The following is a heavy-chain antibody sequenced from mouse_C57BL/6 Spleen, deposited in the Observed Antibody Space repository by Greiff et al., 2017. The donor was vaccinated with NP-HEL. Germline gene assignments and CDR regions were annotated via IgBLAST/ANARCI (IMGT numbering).Heavy chain of an antibody. CDR3: AREDSSSDY. CDR2: ISYDGSN. J-gene: IGHJ2*01. Sequence: DVKLQESGPGLVKPSQSLSLTCSVTGYSITSGYYWNWIRQFPGNKLEWMGYISYDGSNNYNPSLKNRISITRDTSKNQFFLKLNSVTTEDTATYYCAREDSSSDYWGQGTTLTVSS. V-gene: IGHV3-6*01. CDR1: GYSITSGYY.